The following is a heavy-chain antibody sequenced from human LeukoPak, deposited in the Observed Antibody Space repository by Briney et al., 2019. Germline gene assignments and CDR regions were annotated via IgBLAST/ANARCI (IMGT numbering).Heavy chain of an antibody. CDR2: IKQDGSEK. D-gene: IGHD3-16*01. CDR1: GFTFSSYL. V-gene: IGHV3-7*04. CDR3: ARAPRPAWVKWYFDL. J-gene: IGHJ2*01. Sequence: PWGSLRLSCAASGFTFSSYLISWVPQAPRRGLEWVANIKQDGSEKYYVDSLKGRFTISRDNAKNSLYLQTNSPRAEDTAVYYCARAPRPAWVKWYFDLWGRGALVTVSS.